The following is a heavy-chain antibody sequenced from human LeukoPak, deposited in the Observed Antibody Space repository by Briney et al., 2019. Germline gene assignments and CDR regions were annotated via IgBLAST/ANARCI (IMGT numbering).Heavy chain of an antibody. J-gene: IGHJ4*02. CDR2: ISSSTSYI. Sequence: GGSLRLSCAASGFTFSSYGMHWVRQAPGKGLEWVSSISSSTSYIYYADSVKGRFTISKDNAKNSLYLQMNSLRAEDTAVYYCARAGGSTVSHSDYWGQGTLVTVSS. CDR1: GFTFSSYG. D-gene: IGHD4-17*01. V-gene: IGHV3-21*01. CDR3: ARAGGSTVSHSDY.